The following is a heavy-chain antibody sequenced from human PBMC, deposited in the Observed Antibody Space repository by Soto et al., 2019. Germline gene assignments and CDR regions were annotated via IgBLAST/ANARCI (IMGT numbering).Heavy chain of an antibody. Sequence: QLVESGGGVVQPGGSLRLSCAASGFTFNYYPMHWVRQAPGKGLEWVAVVSFDGSNKYYADSVKGRFTISKDNSKNTLYLQMNSLRREDTAVYYCARLPGPLVAVLYIYPLDGREAMSDVDVW. D-gene: IGHD6-19*01. CDR3: ARLPGPLVAVLYIYPLDGREAMSDVDV. V-gene: IGHV3-30-3*01. J-gene: IGHJ6*01. CDR2: VSFDGSNK. CDR1: GFTFNYYP.